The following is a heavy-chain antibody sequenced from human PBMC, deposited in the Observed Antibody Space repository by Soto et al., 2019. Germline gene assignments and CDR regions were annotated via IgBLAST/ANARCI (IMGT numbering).Heavy chain of an antibody. CDR1: GGTFSSYA. J-gene: IGHJ4*02. CDR2: IIPIFGTA. V-gene: IGHV1-69*13. CDR3: ARARPPGCSSTSCYFDY. D-gene: IGHD2-2*01. Sequence: SVKVSCKASGGTFSSYAISWVRQAPGQGLEWMGGIIPIFGTANYAQKFQGRVTITADESTSTAYMELSSLRSEDTAVYYCARARPPGCSSTSCYFDYWGQGPLVTVSS.